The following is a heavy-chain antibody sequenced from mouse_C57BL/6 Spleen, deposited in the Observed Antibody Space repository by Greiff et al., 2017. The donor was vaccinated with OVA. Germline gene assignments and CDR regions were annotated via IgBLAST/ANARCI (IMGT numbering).Heavy chain of an antibody. Sequence: QVQLQQSGAELVRPGTSVKLSCKASGYTFTSYWMHWVKQRPGQGLEWIGVIDPSDSYTNYNQKFKGKATLTVDTSSSTAYMQLSSLTSEDSAVYYCARKNYYGSRNYAMDYWGQGTSVTVSS. CDR1: GYTFTSYW. J-gene: IGHJ4*01. CDR2: IDPSDSYT. D-gene: IGHD1-1*01. V-gene: IGHV1-59*01. CDR3: ARKNYYGSRNYAMDY.